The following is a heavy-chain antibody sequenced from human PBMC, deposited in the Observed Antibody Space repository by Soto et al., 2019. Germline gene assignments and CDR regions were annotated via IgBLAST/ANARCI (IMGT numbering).Heavy chain of an antibody. CDR2: ISYDGSNK. J-gene: IGHJ4*02. CDR1: GFTFSSYG. V-gene: IGHV3-30*18. Sequence: QVQLVESGGGVVQPGRSLRLSCAASGFTFSSYGMHWVRQAPGKGLEWEAVISYDGSNKYYADSVKGRFTISRDNSKNTLYLQMNSLGAEDTSVYYCAKDWVDANGGQGTLVAVSS. CDR3: AKDWVDAN. D-gene: IGHD5-12*01.